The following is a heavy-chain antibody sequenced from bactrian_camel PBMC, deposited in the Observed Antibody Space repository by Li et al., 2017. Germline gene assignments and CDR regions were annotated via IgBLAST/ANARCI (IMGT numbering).Heavy chain of an antibody. CDR2: IDSAGST. V-gene: IGHV3S53*01. Sequence: HVQLVESGEGSVQAGGSRRLSCVTSGYTSSSYCMGWFRQAPGKEREGVATIDSAGSTSYADSVKGRFTISRDNAKSTVLLQMNNLKPEDTAMYYCKLDNRVCVGRAPAYDSWGQGTQVTVS. CDR1: GYTSSSYC. J-gene: IGHJ6*01. CDR3: KLDNRVCVGRAPAYDS. D-gene: IGHD1*01.